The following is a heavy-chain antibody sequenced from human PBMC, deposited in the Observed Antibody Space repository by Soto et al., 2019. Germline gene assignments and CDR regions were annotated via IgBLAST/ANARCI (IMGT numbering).Heavy chain of an antibody. CDR3: ARDSTMEWEPGTFDI. V-gene: IGHV3-7*05. J-gene: IGHJ3*02. CDR1: GFTFSSYW. Sequence: GGSLRLSCAASGFTFSSYWMSWVRQAPGKGLEWVANIKQDGSEKYYVDSVKGRFTISRDNAKNSLYLQMNSLRAEDTAVYYCARDSTMEWEPGTFDICGQGTLVTVSS. D-gene: IGHD1-26*01. CDR2: IKQDGSEK.